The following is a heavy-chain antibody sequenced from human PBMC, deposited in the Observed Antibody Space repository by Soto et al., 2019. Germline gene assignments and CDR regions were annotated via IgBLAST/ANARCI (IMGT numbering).Heavy chain of an antibody. V-gene: IGHV3-23*01. CDR1: GFTFGNSA. CDR3: AGGSSWTRVDY. D-gene: IGHD6-13*01. Sequence: RDSCAASGFTFGNSAMRWFRQAAGNGMEWDSAISGSGGSTYYTDSMKGRFTISRDNSKSTLYLQMNGLTVDDTAVYYCAGGSSWTRVDYWGQGTLVTVSS. J-gene: IGHJ4*02. CDR2: ISGSGGST.